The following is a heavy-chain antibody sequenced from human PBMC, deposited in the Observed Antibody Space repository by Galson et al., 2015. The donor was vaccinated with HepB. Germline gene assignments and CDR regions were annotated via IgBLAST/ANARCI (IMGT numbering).Heavy chain of an antibody. V-gene: IGHV6-1*01. Sequence: CAISGDSVSSNSAAWNWIRQSPSRGLEWLGRTCYRYKWYNDYAESVKSRMTIKPDTSKNEFSLQLNAVTPEDTAVYYCARDPSGSYWGRWFDIWGQGTMVTVSS. CDR1: GDSVSSNSAA. J-gene: IGHJ3*02. CDR3: ARDPSGSYWGRWFDI. D-gene: IGHD1-26*01. CDR2: TCYRYKWYN.